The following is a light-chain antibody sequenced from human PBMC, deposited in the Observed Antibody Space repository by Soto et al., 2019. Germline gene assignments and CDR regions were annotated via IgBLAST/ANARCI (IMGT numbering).Light chain of an antibody. CDR1: QSISSW. V-gene: IGKV1-5*03. Sequence: DIPMTQSPSTLSASVGDRVTITCRASQSISSWLAWYQRKPGKAPKLLIYRATILESGVPSSFSGSGSGTEFTLTISSLQPDDFASFFCQQYNGYPWTFGRWTKVE. J-gene: IGKJ1*01. CDR3: QQYNGYPWT. CDR2: RAT.